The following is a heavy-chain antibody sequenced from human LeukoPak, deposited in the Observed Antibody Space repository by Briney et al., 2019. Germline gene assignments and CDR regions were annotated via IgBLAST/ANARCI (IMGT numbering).Heavy chain of an antibody. CDR1: GFTFSGSA. CDR2: IRSKANSYAT. Sequence: GGSLKLSCAASGFTFSGSAMHWVRQASGKGLEWVDRIRSKANSYATAYAASVKGRFTISRDDSKNTAYLQMNSLKTEDTAVYYCAPNYYDSSGLFGYWGQGTLVTVSS. CDR3: APNYYDSSGLFGY. D-gene: IGHD3-22*01. J-gene: IGHJ4*02. V-gene: IGHV3-73*01.